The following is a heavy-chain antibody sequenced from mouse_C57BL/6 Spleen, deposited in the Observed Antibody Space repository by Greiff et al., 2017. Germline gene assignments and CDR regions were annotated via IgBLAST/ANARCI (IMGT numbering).Heavy chain of an antibody. V-gene: IGHV3-6*01. J-gene: IGHJ3*01. CDR2: ISYDGSN. CDR3: ARSDYSNSGAWFAY. D-gene: IGHD2-5*01. CDR1: GYSITSGYY. Sequence: EVQLQQSGPGLVKPSQSLSLTCSVTGYSITSGYYWNWIRQFPGNKLEWMGYISYDGSNNYNPSLKNRISITRDTSKNQFFQKLNTVTTEDTATYYCARSDYSNSGAWFAYWGQGTLVTVSA.